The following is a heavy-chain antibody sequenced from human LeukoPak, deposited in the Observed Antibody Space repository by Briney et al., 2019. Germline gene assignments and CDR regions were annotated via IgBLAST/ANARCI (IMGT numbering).Heavy chain of an antibody. CDR1: GGSFSGYY. D-gene: IGHD3-3*01. CDR2: INHSGST. J-gene: IGHJ5*02. CDR3: ARDLSRSTIFGVVGGRTYTSNWFDP. V-gene: IGHV4-34*01. Sequence: ASETLSLTCAVYGGSFSGYYWSWIRQPPGKGLEWIGEINHSGSTNYNPSLKSRATISVDTSKNQFSLKLSSVTAADTAVYYCARDLSRSTIFGVVGGRTYTSNWFDPWGQGTLVTVSS.